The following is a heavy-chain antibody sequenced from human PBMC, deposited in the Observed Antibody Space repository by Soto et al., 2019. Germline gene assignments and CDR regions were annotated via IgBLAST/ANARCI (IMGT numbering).Heavy chain of an antibody. CDR3: ARLPGPLVAVLYLDPVDGREPVSDADV. J-gene: IGHJ6*02. Sequence: QMQLVESGGGVVQPGRSLRLSCAASGFTFSSYPMHWVRQAPGKGLEWVAVISFDGSKKHYADSVKGRFFISKDNSKKMLSLQTNSLTGEDSAVYYCARLPGPLVAVLYLDPVDGREPVSDADVWGQGTAVTVSS. CDR1: GFTFSSYP. D-gene: IGHD6-19*01. CDR2: ISFDGSKK. V-gene: IGHV3-30-3*01.